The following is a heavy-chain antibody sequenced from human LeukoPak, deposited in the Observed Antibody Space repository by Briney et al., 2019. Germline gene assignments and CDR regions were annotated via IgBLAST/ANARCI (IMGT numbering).Heavy chain of an antibody. CDR1: DDSFSSHY. CDR3: ARDLVTVTKGFDI. CDR2: ISYIGTT. J-gene: IGHJ3*02. D-gene: IGHD4-17*01. Sequence: PSETLSLTCAVSDDSFSSHYRTWIRQPPGKGLEWIGYISYIGTTNINPSLKSRATLSIDTSKNQFSLKLSSVTAADTAVYYCARDLVTVTKGFDIWGQGTMVSVSS. V-gene: IGHV4-59*11.